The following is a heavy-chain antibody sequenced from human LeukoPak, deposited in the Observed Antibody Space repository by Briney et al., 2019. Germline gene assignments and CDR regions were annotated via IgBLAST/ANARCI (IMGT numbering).Heavy chain of an antibody. CDR3: AREENSYGHSYFDY. D-gene: IGHD5-18*01. CDR1: GFTVSSNY. Sequence: GGSLRLSCAASGFTVSSNYMSWVRQAPGMGLEWVSLIYSGGSTYYADSVKGRFTISRDNSKNTLYLQMNSLRAEDTAVYYCAREENSYGHSYFDYWGQGTLVTVSS. J-gene: IGHJ4*02. V-gene: IGHV3-53*01. CDR2: IYSGGST.